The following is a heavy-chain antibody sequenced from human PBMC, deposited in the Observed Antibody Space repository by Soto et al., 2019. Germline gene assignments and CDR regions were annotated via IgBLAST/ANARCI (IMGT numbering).Heavy chain of an antibody. J-gene: IGHJ6*02. Sequence: ASVKVSCKASGYTFTGYYMHWVRQAPGQGPEWMGWINPNSGGTNYAQKFQGWVTMTRDTSISTAYMELSRLRSDDTAVYYCARDPYSNYYYGMDVWGQGTTVTVSS. CDR1: GYTFTGYY. D-gene: IGHD4-4*01. CDR3: ARDPYSNYYYGMDV. CDR2: INPNSGGT. V-gene: IGHV1-2*04.